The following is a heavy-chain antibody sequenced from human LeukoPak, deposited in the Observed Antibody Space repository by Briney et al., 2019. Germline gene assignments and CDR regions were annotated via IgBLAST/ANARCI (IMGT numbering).Heavy chain of an antibody. J-gene: IGHJ5*02. V-gene: IGHV4-39*01. CDR2: IYYSGST. CDR3: ASMTGYYYESSGYYSPP. CDR1: GGSISSSSYY. Sequence: PSETLSLTCTVSGGSISSSSYYWGWIRQPPGKGLEWIGSIYYSGSTYYNPSLKSRVTISVDTSKNQFSLKLSSVTAADTAVYYCASMTGYYYESSGYYSPPWGEGTLVTVSS. D-gene: IGHD3-22*01.